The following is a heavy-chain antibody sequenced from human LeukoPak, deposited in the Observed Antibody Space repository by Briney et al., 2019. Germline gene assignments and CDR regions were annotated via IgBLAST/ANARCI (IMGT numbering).Heavy chain of an antibody. CDR2: IYHSGST. Sequence: PAETLCLTCAVYGGSFSGYHWSWIRQPPGKGLEWVGEIYHSGSTNYNPSLKSRVTILVDKSKNQFTLKLSPVTAADTAVQYRARARIAVAKDFDYWGQGTLVTVSS. CDR1: GGSFSGYH. D-gene: IGHD6-19*01. J-gene: IGHJ4*02. CDR3: ARARIAVAKDFDY. V-gene: IGHV4-34*01.